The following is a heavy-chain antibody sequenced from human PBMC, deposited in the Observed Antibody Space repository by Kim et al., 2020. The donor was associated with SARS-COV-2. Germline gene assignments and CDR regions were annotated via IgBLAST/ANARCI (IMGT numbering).Heavy chain of an antibody. CDR1: GFTFSSYW. CDR3: GRVGYYGDYALDY. Sequence: GGSLRLSCAASGFTFSSYWMYWVRQAPGKGLLCVSRINSDGSTTRYADSVKGRFTISRDNAKKTLYLQMNSLRAEDTAVYYCGRVGYYGDYALDYWGQGTLVTVSS. D-gene: IGHD4-17*01. CDR2: INSDGSTT. J-gene: IGHJ4*02. V-gene: IGHV3-74*01.